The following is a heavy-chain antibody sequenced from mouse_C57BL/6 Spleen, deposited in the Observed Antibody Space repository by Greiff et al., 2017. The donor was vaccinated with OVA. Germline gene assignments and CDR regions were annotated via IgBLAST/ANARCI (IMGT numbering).Heavy chain of an antibody. CDR1: GYTFTSYW. CDR2: IDPSDSET. V-gene: IGHV1-52*01. D-gene: IGHD3-2*01. J-gene: IGHJ3*01. Sequence: QVQLQQSGAELVRPGSSVKLSCKASGYTFTSYWMHWVKQRPIQGLEWIGNIDPSDSETHYNQKFKDKATLTVDKSSSTAYMQLSSLTSEDSAVYYCARSDSPPFAYWGQGTLVTVSA. CDR3: ARSDSPPFAY.